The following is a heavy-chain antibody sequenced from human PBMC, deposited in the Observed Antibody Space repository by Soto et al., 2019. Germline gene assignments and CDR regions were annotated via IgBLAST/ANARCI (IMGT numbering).Heavy chain of an antibody. CDR1: GGSLRGYS. J-gene: IGHJ6*02. CDR3: AREKTPMSPHYFYYGMDV. V-gene: IGHV4-59*01. CDR2: VYSGGGT. D-gene: IGHD3-9*01. Sequence: PSETLSLTCTVSGGSLRGYSWSWIRQSPGKGLEWIGYVYSGGGTNYSPSFMGRVTISVDTTDNQFSLKLNSVTAADTAVYCCAREKTPMSPHYFYYGMDVWGQGTTVTVSS.